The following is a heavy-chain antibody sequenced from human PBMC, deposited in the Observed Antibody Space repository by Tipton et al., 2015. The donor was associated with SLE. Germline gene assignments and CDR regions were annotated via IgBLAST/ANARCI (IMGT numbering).Heavy chain of an antibody. CDR1: GFTFDDYA. CDR3: AKDVFCSTLSCSLRGAFDI. Sequence: SLRLSCAASGFTFDDYAIHWARQTPGKGLEWVSGISWNGGSVEYADSVKGRFSISRDNAKNSLYLDMNSLRPEDSALYYCAKDVFCSTLSCSLRGAFDIWGLGTVVTVSS. J-gene: IGHJ3*02. D-gene: IGHD2-2*01. CDR2: ISWNGGSV. V-gene: IGHV3-9*01.